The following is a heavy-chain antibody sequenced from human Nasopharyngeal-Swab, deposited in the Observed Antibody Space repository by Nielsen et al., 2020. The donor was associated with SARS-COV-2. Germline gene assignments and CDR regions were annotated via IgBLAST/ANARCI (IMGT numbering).Heavy chain of an antibody. CDR3: ARGYYDSSGYYYPFDY. V-gene: IGHV4-39*07. Sequence: SETLSLTCTVSGGSISSGDYYWSWIRQHPGKGLEWIGEINHSGSTNYNPSLKSRVTISVDTSKNQFSLKLSSVTAADTAVYYCARGYYDSSGYYYPFDYWGQGTLVTVSS. D-gene: IGHD3-22*01. J-gene: IGHJ4*02. CDR2: INHSGST. CDR1: GGSISSGDYY.